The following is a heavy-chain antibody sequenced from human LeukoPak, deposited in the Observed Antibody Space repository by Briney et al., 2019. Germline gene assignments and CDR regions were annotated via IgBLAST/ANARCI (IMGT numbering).Heavy chain of an antibody. Sequence: GALVKVSCKASGYTFTGYYMHWVRQAPGQGLEWMGWINPNSGGTNYAQKFQGRVTMTRDTSISTAYMELSRLRSDDTAVYYCAREGIAAAGTRNWFDPWGQGTLVTVSS. D-gene: IGHD6-13*01. J-gene: IGHJ5*02. V-gene: IGHV1-2*02. CDR1: GYTFTGYY. CDR2: INPNSGGT. CDR3: AREGIAAAGTRNWFDP.